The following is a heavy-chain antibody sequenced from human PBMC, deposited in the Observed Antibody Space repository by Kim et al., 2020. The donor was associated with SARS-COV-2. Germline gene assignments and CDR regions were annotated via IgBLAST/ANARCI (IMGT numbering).Heavy chain of an antibody. D-gene: IGHD2-15*01. V-gene: IGHV3-7*03. J-gene: IGHJ4*02. CDR3: ARECGLGYCSGGSCPDY. CDR1: GFTFSSYW. CDR2: IKQDGSEK. Sequence: GGSLRLSCAASGFTFSSYWMSWVRQAPGKGLEWVANIKQDGSEKYYVDSVKGRFTISRDNAKNSLYLQMNSLRAEDTAVYYCARECGLGYCSGGSCPDYWGQGTLVTVSS.